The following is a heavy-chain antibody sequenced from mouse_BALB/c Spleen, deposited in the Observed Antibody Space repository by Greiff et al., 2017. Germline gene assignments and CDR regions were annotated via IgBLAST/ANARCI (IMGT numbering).Heavy chain of an antibody. J-gene: IGHJ2*01. V-gene: IGHV1S127*01. D-gene: IGHD1-1*01. CDR1: GYTFTSYW. Sequence: QVQLKQPGAELVKPGASVKMSCKASGYTFTSYWMHWVKQRPGQGLEWIGTIDPSDSYTSYNQKFKGKATLTVDTSSSTAYMQLSSLTSEDSAVYYCTRKILYGSSDYFDYWGQGTTLTVSS. CDR3: TRKILYGSSDYFDY. CDR2: IDPSDSYT.